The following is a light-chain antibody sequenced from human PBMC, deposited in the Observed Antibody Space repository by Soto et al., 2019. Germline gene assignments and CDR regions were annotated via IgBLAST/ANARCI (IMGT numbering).Light chain of an antibody. V-gene: IGLV1-44*01. CDR2: SDN. Sequence: QSALTQPPSASGTPGQRVTISCSGSSSNIGSNSVNWYHQVAGTAPKLLIHSDNQRPSGVPDRFSGSKSGTSASLAISGLQSGDEADYYCATWDDTLNGRVFGGGTKVTVL. J-gene: IGLJ3*02. CDR1: SSNIGSNS. CDR3: ATWDDTLNGRV.